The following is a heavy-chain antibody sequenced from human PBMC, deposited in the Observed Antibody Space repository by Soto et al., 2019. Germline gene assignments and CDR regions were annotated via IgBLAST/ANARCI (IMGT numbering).Heavy chain of an antibody. CDR1: GFTFSDYW. V-gene: IGHV3-74*01. Sequence: GGSLRLSCAASGFTFSDYWMHWVRQAPGKGLEWVSRIKRDGSTTNYADSVKGHVTISADKSISTAYLQWSSLKASDTAMYYCATYGYPSRYYYYGMDVWGQGTTVTVSS. CDR2: IKRDGSTT. J-gene: IGHJ6*02. CDR3: ATYGYPSRYYYYGMDV. D-gene: IGHD5-18*01.